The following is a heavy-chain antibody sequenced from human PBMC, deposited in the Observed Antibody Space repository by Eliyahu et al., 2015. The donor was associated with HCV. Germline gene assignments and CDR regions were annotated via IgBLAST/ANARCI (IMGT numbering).Heavy chain of an antibody. CDR3: TTDPLPGIRFDP. CDR2: IKSKTDGGTT. V-gene: IGHV3-15*01. J-gene: IGHJ5*02. CDR1: GFXFXNAW. D-gene: IGHD1-26*01. Sequence: EVQLVESGGGLVKPGGSLRLXCAASGFXFXNAWMSWVPPGSGKGLEWVGRIKSKTDGGTTDYAAPVKGRFTISRDDSKNTLYLQMNSLKTEDTAVYYCTTDPLPGIRFDPWGQGTLVTVSS.